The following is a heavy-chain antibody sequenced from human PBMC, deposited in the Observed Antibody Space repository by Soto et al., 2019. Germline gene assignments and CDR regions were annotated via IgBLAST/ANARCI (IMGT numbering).Heavy chain of an antibody. CDR1: GFTFNRYA. J-gene: IGHJ4*02. CDR2: ISGSGGST. V-gene: IGHV3-23*01. CDR3: AKAGGSGSYYAERDYYLDY. D-gene: IGHD3-10*01. Sequence: EVQLLESGGGLVQPGGSLRLSCAASGFTFNRYAMSWVRQAPGKGLEWVSTISGSGGSTYYADSVQGRFSISRDNSKNTLSMQVNSLSAEDTAIYYCAKAGGSGSYYAERDYYLDYWGQGTLVTVSS.